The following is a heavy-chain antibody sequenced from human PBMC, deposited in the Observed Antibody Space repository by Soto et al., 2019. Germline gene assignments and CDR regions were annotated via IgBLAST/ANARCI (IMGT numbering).Heavy chain of an antibody. CDR1: GGSISSYY. Sequence: ATLSLTCTVSGGSISSYYWSWIRQPSGKGLEWIGRIYTSGSTNYNPSLKSRVTMSVDTSKNQFSLKLSSVTAADTAVYYCARDPGDITGTPGYYFDYWGQGTLVTVSS. V-gene: IGHV4-4*07. CDR3: ARDPGDITGTPGYYFDY. D-gene: IGHD1-7*01. J-gene: IGHJ4*02. CDR2: IYTSGST.